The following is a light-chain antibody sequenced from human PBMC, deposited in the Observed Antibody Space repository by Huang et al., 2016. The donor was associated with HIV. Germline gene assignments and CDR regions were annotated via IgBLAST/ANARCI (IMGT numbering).Light chain of an antibody. Sequence: IVMTQSPATLFVSPGESATLACRASESGRTNVAGYHQKPGQAPRLLIYGASTRATGLPARFSGSGSGTEFTLTISSLQSEDFAVYYCQQYNNWPLTFGGGTKVEIK. CDR2: GAS. CDR3: QQYNNWPLT. CDR1: ESGRTN. J-gene: IGKJ4*01. V-gene: IGKV3-15*01.